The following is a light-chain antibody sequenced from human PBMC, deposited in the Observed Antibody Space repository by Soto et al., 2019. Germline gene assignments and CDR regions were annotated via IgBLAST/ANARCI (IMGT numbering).Light chain of an antibody. CDR2: GAS. CDR1: QSVSSRF. CDR3: QQYGSSPYT. Sequence: EIVLTQSPSTLSLSPGERATLSCRGSQSVSSRFLAWYQQKPGQAPRLLMYGASNRATGIPDRFSGTGSGTAFTLTISRLEPEDFAVYYCQQYGSSPYTFGLGTKLEIK. V-gene: IGKV3-20*01. J-gene: IGKJ2*01.